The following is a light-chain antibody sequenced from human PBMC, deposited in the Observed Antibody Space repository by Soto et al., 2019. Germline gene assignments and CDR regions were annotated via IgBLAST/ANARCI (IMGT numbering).Light chain of an antibody. J-gene: IGLJ1*01. Sequence: QSVLTQPPSVSGAPGQGVTISCTGSSSNIGAGYDVRWYQQRPGTAPKLLIFGNINRPSGVPDRFSGSKSGTSASLAITGLQAEDECDYYCQSYDSTLSARYVFGTGTKVPS. CDR1: SSNIGAGYD. V-gene: IGLV1-40*01. CDR3: QSYDSTLSARYV. CDR2: GNI.